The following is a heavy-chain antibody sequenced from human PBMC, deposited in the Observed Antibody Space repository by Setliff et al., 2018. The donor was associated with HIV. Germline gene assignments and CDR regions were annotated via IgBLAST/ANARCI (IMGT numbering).Heavy chain of an antibody. CDR1: GYTFTGDY. CDR2: INPISGVT. V-gene: IGHV1-2*02. D-gene: IGHD3-10*01. CDR3: ARGRDYRGSGSYWAKDV. J-gene: IGHJ6*04. Sequence: ASVKVSCKASGYTFTGDYIHWVRQARGQGLEWMGWINPISGVTNYAEKFQGRVTMTRDTSISTAYMELSRLTSDDTAIYYCARGRDYRGSGSYWAKDVWGKGTTVTVSS.